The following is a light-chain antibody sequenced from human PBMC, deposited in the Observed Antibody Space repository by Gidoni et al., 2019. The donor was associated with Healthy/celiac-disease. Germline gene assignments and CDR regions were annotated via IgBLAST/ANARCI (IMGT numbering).Light chain of an antibody. CDR1: QSVSSSY. CDR3: QQYGSSPRT. CDR2: GAS. J-gene: IGKJ4*01. Sequence: EVVLTQAPGTLSLTPGERATLSCRASQSVSSSYLAWYQQKPGQAPWLLIYGASSRATGIPDRFSGSGSGTDFTLTISRLEPEDFAVYYCQQYGSSPRTFXEXTKVEIK. V-gene: IGKV3-20*01.